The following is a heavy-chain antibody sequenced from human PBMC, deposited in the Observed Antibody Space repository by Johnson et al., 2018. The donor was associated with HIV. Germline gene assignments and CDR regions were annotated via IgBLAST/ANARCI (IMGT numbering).Heavy chain of an antibody. V-gene: IGHV3-20*04. J-gene: IGHJ3*02. D-gene: IGHD4-23*01. CDR1: GFTFDDYG. Sequence: EVQLMESAGGLVHPGGSLRLSCAASGFTFDDYGMSWVRQAPGKGLEWVSGINCNGGRTGYTDSVNGRLLISRDNAKNSLHLHLNSLIAEYTSLYYWSRRWYDYGGLNAVDIWGQGTMVTVSS. CDR2: INCNGGRT. CDR3: SRRWYDYGGLNAVDI.